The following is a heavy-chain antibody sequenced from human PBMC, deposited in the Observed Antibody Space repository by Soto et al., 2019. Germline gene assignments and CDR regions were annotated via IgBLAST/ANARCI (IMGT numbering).Heavy chain of an antibody. D-gene: IGHD1-7*01. CDR3: ARDGWGTTPYYYGMDV. J-gene: IGHJ6*02. V-gene: IGHV1-46*01. CDR1: GYTFTSYY. CDR2: INPSGGST. Sequence: QVQLVQSGAEVKKPGASVKVSCKASGYTFTSYYMHWVLQAPGQGLEWMGIINPSGGSTSYAQKFQGRVTMTRDTSTSTVYMELSSLRSEDTAVYYCARDGWGTTPYYYGMDVWGQGTTVTVSS.